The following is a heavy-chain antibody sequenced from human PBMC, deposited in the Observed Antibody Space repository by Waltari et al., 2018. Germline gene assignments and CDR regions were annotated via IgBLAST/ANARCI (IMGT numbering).Heavy chain of an antibody. J-gene: IGHJ4*02. D-gene: IGHD3-22*01. CDR3: ARQIEDDSSGYYYVGEIDY. CDR1: GYSFTSYW. CDR2: IYPGDSDT. V-gene: IGHV5-51*01. Sequence: EVQLVQSGAEVKKPGASLKISCKGSGYSFTSYWICWVRQMPGKGLEWMGIIYPGDSDTRYSPSFQGQDTISADKSISTAYLQWSSLKASDTAMYYCARQIEDDSSGYYYVGEIDYWGQGTLVTVSS.